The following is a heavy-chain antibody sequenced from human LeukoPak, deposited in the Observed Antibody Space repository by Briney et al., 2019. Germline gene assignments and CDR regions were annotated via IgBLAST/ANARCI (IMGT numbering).Heavy chain of an antibody. V-gene: IGHV1-69*13. J-gene: IGHJ4*02. CDR1: GGTFSSYA. Sequence: SVKVSCKASGGTFSSYAISWVRQAPGQGLEWMGGIIPIFGTANYAQKFQGRVTITADESTSTAYMELSSLRSEDTAVYYCATRSQTRNYGDYESDYWGQGTLVTVSS. D-gene: IGHD4-17*01. CDR3: ATRSQTRNYGDYESDY. CDR2: IIPIFGTA.